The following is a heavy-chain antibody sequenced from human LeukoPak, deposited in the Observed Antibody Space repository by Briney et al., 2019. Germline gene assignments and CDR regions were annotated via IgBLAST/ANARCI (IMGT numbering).Heavy chain of an antibody. CDR1: GYSFTSYW. Sequence: GESLKISCKGSGYSFTSYWIGWVRQMPGKGLEWMGIIYPGDSDTRYSPSFQGQVTISADKSISTAYLQWSSLKASDTAMYYCARHRARPIPYYSSSWYRPPPTTPDYWGQGTLVTVSS. CDR2: IYPGDSDT. CDR3: ARHRARPIPYYSSSWYRPPPTTPDY. D-gene: IGHD6-13*01. V-gene: IGHV5-51*01. J-gene: IGHJ4*02.